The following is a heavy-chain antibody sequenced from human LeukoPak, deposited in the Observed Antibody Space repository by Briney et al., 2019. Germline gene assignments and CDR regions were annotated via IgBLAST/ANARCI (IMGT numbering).Heavy chain of an antibody. V-gene: IGHV1-2*06. CDR2: INPNSGGT. D-gene: IGHD3-22*01. J-gene: IGHJ4*02. Sequence: ASVEVSCKASGYTFTGYYMHWVRQAPGQGLEWMGRINPNSGGTNYAQKFQGRVTMTRDTSISTAYMELSRLRSDDTAVYYCARRVGYDSSGYYYVSTGSLVYWGQGTLVTVSS. CDR1: GYTFTGYY. CDR3: ARRVGYDSSGYYYVSTGSLVY.